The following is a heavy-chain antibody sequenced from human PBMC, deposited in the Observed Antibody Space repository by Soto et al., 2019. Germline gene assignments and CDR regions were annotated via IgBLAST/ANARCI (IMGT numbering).Heavy chain of an antibody. V-gene: IGHV1-24*01. CDR2: FDREDGET. D-gene: IGHD1-26*01. CDR1: GYTFTGYY. Sequence: GASVKVSCKASGYTFTGYYIHWVRQAPGQGLEWMGGFDREDGETIYAQKFQGRVTMTEDTSTDSAYMELSSLTSEDTAIYYCAHGEGIVKSIVYFDSWGQGTLVTVSS. CDR3: AHGEGIVKSIVYFDS. J-gene: IGHJ4*02.